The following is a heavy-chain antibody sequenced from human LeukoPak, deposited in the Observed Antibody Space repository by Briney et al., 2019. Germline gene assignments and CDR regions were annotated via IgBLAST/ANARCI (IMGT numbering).Heavy chain of an antibody. CDR1: GFTFSSYA. CDR3: AKHGGGFDY. V-gene: IGHV3-23*01. Sequence: GGSLRLSCAASGFTFSSYAMSWVRQAPGKGLEWVSAISGSGGSTYYADSVKGRFTISRDTSKNRPHLQMNSLRAEDTAVYYCAKHGGGFDYWGQGNLVTVSS. D-gene: IGHD4-23*01. CDR2: ISGSGGST. J-gene: IGHJ4*02.